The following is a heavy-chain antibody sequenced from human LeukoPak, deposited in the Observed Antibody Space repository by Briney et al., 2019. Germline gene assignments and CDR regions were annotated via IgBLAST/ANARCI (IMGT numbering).Heavy chain of an antibody. J-gene: IGHJ4*02. CDR3: AKGRWLQHGSLDY. CDR2: ISYDGSNK. CDR1: GFTFSSYG. Sequence: GGSLRLSCAASGFTFSSYGMHWVRQAPGKGLEWVAVISYDGSNKCYADSVKGRFTISRDNSKNTLYLQMNSLRAEDTAVYYCAKGRWLQHGSLDYWGQGTLVTVSS. V-gene: IGHV3-30*18. D-gene: IGHD5-24*01.